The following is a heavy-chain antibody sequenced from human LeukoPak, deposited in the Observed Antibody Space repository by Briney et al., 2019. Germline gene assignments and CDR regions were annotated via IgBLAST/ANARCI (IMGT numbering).Heavy chain of an antibody. CDR1: GFTFSSYA. Sequence: GGSLRLSCAASGFTFSSYAMSWVRRAPGKGLEWVSAISGSGGSTYYADSVKGRFTISRDNSKNTLYLQMNSLRAEDTAVYYCAKDSDSSGWYSRFDYWGQGTLVTVSS. J-gene: IGHJ4*02. V-gene: IGHV3-23*01. CDR3: AKDSDSSGWYSRFDY. D-gene: IGHD6-19*01. CDR2: ISGSGGST.